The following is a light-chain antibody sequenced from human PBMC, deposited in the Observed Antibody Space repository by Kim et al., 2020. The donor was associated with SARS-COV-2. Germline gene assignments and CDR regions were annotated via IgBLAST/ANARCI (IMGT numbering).Light chain of an antibody. V-gene: IGKV1-6*01. CDR3: LQDSRYPRT. CDR1: QAIRNE. Sequence: ASTGDRVTITCRASQAIRNELGWYQQQPGKAPKVLIYAASTLQSGVSSRFSSSGSGTDFTLTISSLQPEDFATYYCLQDSRYPRTFGQGTKVDIK. CDR2: AAS. J-gene: IGKJ1*01.